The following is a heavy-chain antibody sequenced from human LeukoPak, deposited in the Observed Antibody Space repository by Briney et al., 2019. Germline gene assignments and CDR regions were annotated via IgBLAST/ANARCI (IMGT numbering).Heavy chain of an antibody. CDR2: ISSSGSTI. Sequence: PGGSLRLSCAASGFTFSDYYMSWIRQAPGKGLEWVSYISSSGSTIYYADSVKGRFTISRDNAKNSLYLQMNSLKIEDTAVYYCTTSYYDNSGDTFDYWGQGTLVTVSS. D-gene: IGHD3-22*01. CDR3: TTSYYDNSGDTFDY. J-gene: IGHJ4*02. V-gene: IGHV3-11*01. CDR1: GFTFSDYY.